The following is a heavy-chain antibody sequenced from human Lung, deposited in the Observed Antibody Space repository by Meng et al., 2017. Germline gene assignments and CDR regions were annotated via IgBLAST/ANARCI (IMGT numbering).Heavy chain of an antibody. V-gene: IGHV4-30-4*01. Sequence: QVQLQESGPGLVKPSQTLSLTCTVSGGSISSSNYYWSWSRQPPGKGLEWSGHIYNSGSTYYNPSLKSRITISVDTSKNQFSLKVSSVTAADTAVYYCARGQKGYFDLWGRGTLVTVSS. CDR3: ARGQKGYFDL. J-gene: IGHJ2*01. CDR2: IYNSGST. CDR1: GGSISSSNYY.